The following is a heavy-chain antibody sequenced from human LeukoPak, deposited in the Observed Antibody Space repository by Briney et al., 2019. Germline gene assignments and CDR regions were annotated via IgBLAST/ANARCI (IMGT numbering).Heavy chain of an antibody. CDR1: GFTFSSYS. CDR2: ISSNSSSI. D-gene: IGHD4-23*01. Sequence: GGSLRLSCAASGFTFSSYSMNWVRQAPGKGLEWVSSISSNSSSIYYADSVKGRSTISRDNAKNTLYLQMNSLRAEDTAVYYCARDYTNYCGNSLDYWGQGTLVTVSS. V-gene: IGHV3-21*01. CDR3: ARDYTNYCGNSLDY. J-gene: IGHJ4*02.